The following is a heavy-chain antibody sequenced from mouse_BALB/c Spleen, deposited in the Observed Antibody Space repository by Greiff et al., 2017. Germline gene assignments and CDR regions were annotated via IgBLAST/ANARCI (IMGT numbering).Heavy chain of an antibody. J-gene: IGHJ3*01. CDR1: GYTFTSYV. V-gene: IGHV1-14*01. D-gene: IGHD2-1*01. CDR3: ARRNYGNSAWFAY. CDR2: INPYNDGT. Sequence: VQLKESGPELVKPGASVKMSCKASGYTFTSYVMHWVKQKPGQGLEWIGYINPYNDGTKYNEKFKGKATLTSDKSSSTAYMELSSLTSEDSAVYYCARRNYGNSAWFAYWGQGTLVTVSA.